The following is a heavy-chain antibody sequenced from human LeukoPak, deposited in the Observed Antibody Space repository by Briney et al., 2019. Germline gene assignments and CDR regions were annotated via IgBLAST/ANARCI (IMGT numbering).Heavy chain of an antibody. J-gene: IGHJ4*02. CDR2: TSRSAGGT. CDR3: AKDHASPL. Sequence: GVSLRLSCAASGLTFRNYAMSWVRQAPGKGLEWVSTTSRSAGGTFHADSVKGRFTISRDDSKSTLYLQMNNLRAEDAALYYCAKDHASPLWGQGTLVTVSS. V-gene: IGHV3-23*01. CDR1: GLTFRNYA. D-gene: IGHD3-16*01.